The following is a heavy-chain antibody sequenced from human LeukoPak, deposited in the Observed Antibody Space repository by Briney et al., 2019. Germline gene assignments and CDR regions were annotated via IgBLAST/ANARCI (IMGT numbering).Heavy chain of an antibody. J-gene: IGHJ3*02. CDR2: IYYSGST. Sequence: SETLSLTCTVSGVSISSYYWSWIRQPPGQGLEWIGYIYYSGSTNYNPSLKSRVTISVDTSKNQFSLKLSSVTAADTAVYYCARDGGKNIVVAENAFDIWGQGTMVTVSS. V-gene: IGHV4-59*01. CDR1: GVSISSYY. CDR3: ARDGGKNIVVAENAFDI. D-gene: IGHD2/OR15-2a*01.